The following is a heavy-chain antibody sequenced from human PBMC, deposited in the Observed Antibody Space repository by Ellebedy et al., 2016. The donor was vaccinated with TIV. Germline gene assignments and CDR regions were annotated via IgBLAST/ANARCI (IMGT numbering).Heavy chain of an antibody. D-gene: IGHD3-10*01. J-gene: IGHJ6*02. CDR1: GFTFSNYA. V-gene: IGHV3-48*03. CDR2: IYTSGTTM. Sequence: GESLKISCASSGFTFSNYAMNWVRQAPGKGLEWVSYIYTSGTTMYYADSVKGRFTISRDNAKNSLYLQMNSLRAEDTAVYYFARDRTGDYGSDVWGQGTTVTVSS. CDR3: ARDRTGDYGSDV.